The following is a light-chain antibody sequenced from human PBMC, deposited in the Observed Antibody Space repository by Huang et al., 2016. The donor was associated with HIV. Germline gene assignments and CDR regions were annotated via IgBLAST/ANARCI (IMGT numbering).Light chain of an antibody. V-gene: IGKV2-28*01. J-gene: IGKJ5*01. CDR2: LVT. Sequence: EIVMTQSPLSLAVAPGESASISCRSNQSLLYTNGYNYLDWYVQKSGQSPQILIYLVTYRYPRVPDRFSVSGSGTDFTLKISSVEAEDVGVYYCMQTLQTPITFGQGTRLEIK. CDR3: MQTLQTPIT. CDR1: QSLLYTNGYNY.